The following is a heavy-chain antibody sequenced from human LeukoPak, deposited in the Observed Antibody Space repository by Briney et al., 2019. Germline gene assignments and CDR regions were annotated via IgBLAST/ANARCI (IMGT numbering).Heavy chain of an antibody. V-gene: IGHV3-30*18. CDR1: GFTFSTYG. Sequence: GGSLRLSCAASGFTFSTYGMHWVRQAPGKGLEWVAIISFDGSNDYYADSVKGRFTISRDNSNNTPYLQLNSLRAEDTAVYYCAKDEQMTTFDYWGQGTLVTVSS. CDR2: ISFDGSND. J-gene: IGHJ4*02. D-gene: IGHD4-17*01. CDR3: AKDEQMTTFDY.